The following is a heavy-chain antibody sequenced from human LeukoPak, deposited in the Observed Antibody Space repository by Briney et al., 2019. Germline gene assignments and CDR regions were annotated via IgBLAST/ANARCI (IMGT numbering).Heavy chain of an antibody. CDR2: INPNGGYT. D-gene: IGHD2-15*01. CDR1: GYTFTTYY. V-gene: IGHV1-46*01. J-gene: IGHJ4*02. Sequence: ASVKVSCKASGYTFTTYYMHWVRQAPGQGLEWMGIINPNGGYTSYAQKFQGRVTMTRDTSTSAVYMELSSLRSEDTAVYYCARALAYCSGGSCYYFDYLGQGTLVTVPS. CDR3: ARALAYCSGGSCYYFDY.